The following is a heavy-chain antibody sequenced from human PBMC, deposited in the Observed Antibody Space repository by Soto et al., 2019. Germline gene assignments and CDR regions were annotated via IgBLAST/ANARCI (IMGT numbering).Heavy chain of an antibody. Sequence: PGESLKISCKGSGYSFTSYWIGWVRQMPGKGLEWMGIIYPGDSDTRYSPSFQGQVTISADKSISTAYLQWSSLKASDTAMYYRARHSVYCTNGVCFIYGMDVWGQGTTVTVSS. J-gene: IGHJ6*02. CDR1: GYSFTSYW. D-gene: IGHD2-8*01. CDR3: ARHSVYCTNGVCFIYGMDV. V-gene: IGHV5-51*01. CDR2: IYPGDSDT.